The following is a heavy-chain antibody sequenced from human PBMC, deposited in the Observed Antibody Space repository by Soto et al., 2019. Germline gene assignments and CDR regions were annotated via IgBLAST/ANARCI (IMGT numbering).Heavy chain of an antibody. V-gene: IGHV3-23*01. J-gene: IGHJ3*02. CDR3: AKEVAASILVSETHAAFDI. Sequence: GGSLRLSCAASGFTFSSYAMSWVRQAPGKGLEWVSAISGSGGSTYYADSVKGRFTISRDNSQNTLYLQMNSLRAEDTAVYHCAKEVAASILVSETHAAFDIWGQGTMVTVSS. D-gene: IGHD2-8*02. CDR2: ISGSGGST. CDR1: GFTFSSYA.